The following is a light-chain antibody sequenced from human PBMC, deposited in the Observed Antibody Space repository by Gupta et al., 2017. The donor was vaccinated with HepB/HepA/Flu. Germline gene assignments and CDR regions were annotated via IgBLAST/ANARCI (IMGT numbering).Light chain of an antibody. V-gene: IGLV3-21*04. CDR3: QVWDSSSDSVV. CDR2: YDT. Sequence: SYVLTQPPSVPLAPGETARITCGGFSFGSKSVHWYQQKPGQAPVMVIYYDTDRPAGIPERLSGSNSGNTATLTISRVEAGDEADYYCQVWDSSSDSVVFGGGTKLTVL. CDR1: SFGSKS. J-gene: IGLJ2*01.